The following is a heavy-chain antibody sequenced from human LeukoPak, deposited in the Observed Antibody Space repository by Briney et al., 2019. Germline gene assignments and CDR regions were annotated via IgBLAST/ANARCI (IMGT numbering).Heavy chain of an antibody. CDR3: AREGNMVVLPAAAWEVTTPPFDY. CDR1: GFTFNSYT. D-gene: IGHD2-2*01. CDR2: ISSSSSYI. Sequence: PGGSLRLSCAASGFTFNSYTMNWVRQAPGKGLEWVSSISSSSSYIYYADSVKGRFTISRDNAKNSLYLQMNSLRAEDTAVYYCAREGNMVVLPAAAWEVTTPPFDYWGQGTLVTVSS. J-gene: IGHJ4*02. V-gene: IGHV3-21*01.